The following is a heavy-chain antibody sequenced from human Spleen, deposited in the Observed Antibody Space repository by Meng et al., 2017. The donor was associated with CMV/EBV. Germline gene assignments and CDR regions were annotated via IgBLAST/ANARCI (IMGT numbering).Heavy chain of an antibody. CDR3: ARVAAWHFDY. CDR2: MDAGNDNK. J-gene: IGHJ4*02. Sequence: SAKASGCTVADYGVHWVRQAPGERLECRGWMDAGNDNKRYSQKIQGRVTITRDTSATTAHMELGSLRSEDTAVYYCARVAAWHFDYWGQGTLVTVSS. CDR1: GCTVADYG. V-gene: IGHV1-3*01. D-gene: IGHD5-24*01.